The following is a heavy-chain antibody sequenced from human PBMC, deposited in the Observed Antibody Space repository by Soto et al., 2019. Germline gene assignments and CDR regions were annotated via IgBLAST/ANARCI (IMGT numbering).Heavy chain of an antibody. CDR1: GYTFIGYY. D-gene: IGHD5-12*01. J-gene: IGHJ4*02. V-gene: IGHV1-2*02. CDR2: INPNSGAT. Sequence: ASVKVSCKTSGYTFIGYYIHWVRQAPGQGLEWMGWINPNSGATNYAQKFQGRVSMTRDTSITTAYMELSRLRSDDTAVYYCASDLVSTIGDFDFWGQGTPVTVSS. CDR3: ASDLVSTIGDFDF.